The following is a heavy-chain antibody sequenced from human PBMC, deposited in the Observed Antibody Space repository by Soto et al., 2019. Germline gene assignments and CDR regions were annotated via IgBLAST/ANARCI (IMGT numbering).Heavy chain of an antibody. D-gene: IGHD6-19*01. Sequence: RASVKVSCKASGFSFSDYFMHWVRQAPGQGLEWMGIINPSGDSRNYAQKFQGRVTITRDTSTSTVYMDLSSLRSEDTAVYYCARESSGWLYYYYGMDVWGQGTTVTVSS. V-gene: IGHV1-46*01. CDR3: ARESSGWLYYYYGMDV. CDR1: GFSFSDYF. CDR2: INPSGDSR. J-gene: IGHJ6*02.